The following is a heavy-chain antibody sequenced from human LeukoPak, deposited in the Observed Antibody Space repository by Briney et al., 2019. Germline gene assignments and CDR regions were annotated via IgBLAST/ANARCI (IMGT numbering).Heavy chain of an antibody. CDR3: AKDKLWFGESPLFDY. D-gene: IGHD3-10*01. Sequence: QPGGSLRLSCTASGFTFSAYAMMWVRQAPGKGPEWVSAIRGGGGSAFYADSVKGRFTISRDNSKYTLFLQVNSLRAEDTAVYYCAKDKLWFGESPLFDYWGQGTLVTVSS. J-gene: IGHJ4*02. CDR1: GFTFSAYA. CDR2: IRGGGGSA. V-gene: IGHV3-23*01.